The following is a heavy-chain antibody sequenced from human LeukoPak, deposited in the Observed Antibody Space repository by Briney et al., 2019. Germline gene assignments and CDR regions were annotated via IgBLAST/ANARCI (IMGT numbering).Heavy chain of an antibody. CDR1: GGSISSYY. J-gene: IGHJ4*02. V-gene: IGHV4-59*01. D-gene: IGHD1-26*01. CDR2: IYYSGST. Sequence: SETLSLTCTVSGGSISSYYWSWIRQPPGKGLEWIGYIYYSGSTNYNPSLKSRVTISVDTSKNQFSLKLSSVTAADTAVYYCAREPPYSGGLFDYWGQGTLVTVSS. CDR3: AREPPYSGGLFDY.